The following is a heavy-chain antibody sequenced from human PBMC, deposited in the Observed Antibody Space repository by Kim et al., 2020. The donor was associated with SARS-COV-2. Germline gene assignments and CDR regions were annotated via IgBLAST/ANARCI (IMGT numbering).Heavy chain of an antibody. CDR2: ISTYNGNT. CDR1: IYTFTTYG. J-gene: IGHJ4*02. D-gene: IGHD1-26*01. Sequence: ASVKVSCKASIYTFTTYGIGWVRQAPGQGLEWMGWISTYNGNTNYAQKSQGRVTMTTETSTSTAYMELTGLSFDAPAGYYCAKVRPGDSLGLGGNFWGQG. V-gene: IGHV1-18*01. CDR3: AKVRPGDSLGLGGNF.